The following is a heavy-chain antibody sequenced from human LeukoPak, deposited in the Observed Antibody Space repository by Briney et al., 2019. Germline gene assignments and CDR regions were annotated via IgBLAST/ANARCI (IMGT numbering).Heavy chain of an antibody. CDR2: IYSGGST. D-gene: IGHD3-10*01. Sequence: PGGSLRLSCAASEFSVGSNYMTWVRQAPGKGLEWVSLIYSGGSTYYADSVKGRFTISRDNSKNTLYLQMNSLRAEDTAVYYCARDQGVYYGSGSYSLHYWGQGTLVTVSS. J-gene: IGHJ4*02. V-gene: IGHV3-66*01. CDR1: EFSVGSNY. CDR3: ARDQGVYYGSGSYSLHY.